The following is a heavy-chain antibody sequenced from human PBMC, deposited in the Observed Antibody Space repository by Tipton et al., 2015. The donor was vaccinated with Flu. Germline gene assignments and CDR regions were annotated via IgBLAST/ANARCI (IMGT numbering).Heavy chain of an antibody. J-gene: IGHJ4*02. CDR1: GFTFSSYA. V-gene: IGHV3-23*01. CDR2: ISTSGANT. D-gene: IGHD2-15*01. Sequence: SLRLSCAASGFTFSSYAMGWVRQAPGKGLEWVSDISTSGANTYYADSVKGRFTISRDNSKNTLYLQMNSLRAEDTAVYYCAKDVGICGVGCYSYFDYWGQGTLVTVSS. CDR3: AKDVGICGVGCYSYFDY.